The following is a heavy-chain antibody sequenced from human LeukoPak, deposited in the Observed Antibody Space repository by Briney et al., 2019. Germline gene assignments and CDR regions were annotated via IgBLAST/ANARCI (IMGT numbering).Heavy chain of an antibody. CDR3: ASSLYGGNSRFDY. V-gene: IGHV1-69*06. D-gene: IGHD4-23*01. CDR2: IIPIFGTA. J-gene: IGHJ4*02. Sequence: GASVKVSCKASGGTFSSYAISWVRQAPGQGLEWMGGIIPIFGTANYAQKFQGRVTITADKSTSTAYMELSSLRSEDTAVYYCASSLYGGNSRFDYWGQGTLVTVSS. CDR1: GGTFSSYA.